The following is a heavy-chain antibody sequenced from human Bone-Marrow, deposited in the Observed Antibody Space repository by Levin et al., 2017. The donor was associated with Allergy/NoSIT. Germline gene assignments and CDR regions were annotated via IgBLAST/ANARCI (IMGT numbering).Heavy chain of an antibody. CDR1: GYTFTGYH. J-gene: IGHJ6*03. CDR2: MNPNSGGA. Sequence: GASVKVSCEASGYTFTGYHMHWVRQAPGQGLEWMGRMNPNSGGAIYAQKFQGRVTMTRDTSISTAYMEVSSLRSDDTAVYYCTRGRGSVVQGYMDVWGKGTTVTVSS. D-gene: IGHD3-10*01. V-gene: IGHV1-2*06. CDR3: TRGRGSVVQGYMDV.